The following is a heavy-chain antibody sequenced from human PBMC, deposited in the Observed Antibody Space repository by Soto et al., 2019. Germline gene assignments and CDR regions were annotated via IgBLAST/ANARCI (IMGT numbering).Heavy chain of an antibody. V-gene: IGHV3-30*18. Sequence: LTLTCAASGFIFSDFGMSWVRQAPGKGLEWVAVTSFDGSHEYYAASAKGRFTISRDNSKNMLLLQMNSLRAEDTAVYYCAKDRVLRFLEWFRWSYFDYWGQGTLVTVSS. CDR2: TSFDGSHE. CDR3: AKDRVLRFLEWFRWSYFDY. D-gene: IGHD3-3*01. CDR1: GFIFSDFG. J-gene: IGHJ4*02.